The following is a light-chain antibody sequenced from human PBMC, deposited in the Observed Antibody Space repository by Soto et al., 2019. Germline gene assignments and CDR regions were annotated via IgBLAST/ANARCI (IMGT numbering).Light chain of an antibody. CDR2: KAS. V-gene: IGKV1-5*03. CDR1: QTISSW. CDR3: QQHNSFSIT. J-gene: IGKJ5*01. Sequence: DIQMTQSPSTLSGSVGDRVTITCRASQTISSWLAWYQQKLGKAPKLLIYKASTLKSGVPSRFSGSGSGTEFTLTINSLQADDFATYYCQQHNSFSITFGQGTRLEI.